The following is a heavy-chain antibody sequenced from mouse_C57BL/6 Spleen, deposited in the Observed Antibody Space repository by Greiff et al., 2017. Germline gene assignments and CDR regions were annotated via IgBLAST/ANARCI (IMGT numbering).Heavy chain of an antibody. V-gene: IGHV1-18*01. D-gene: IGHD2-1*01. J-gene: IGHJ1*03. CDR2: LTPNNGGT. CDR3: VRNDVYYGKGGYFDV. CDR1: GYTFTDYN. Sequence: EVQLQQSGPELVKPGASVKIPCKASGYTFTDYNMDWVKQSHGKSLEWIGVLTPNNGGTIYNPKFKGQATLTVDKSSNTAYMEVRIQTSADTAVYYGVRNDVYYGKGGYFDVWGTGTTVTVSS.